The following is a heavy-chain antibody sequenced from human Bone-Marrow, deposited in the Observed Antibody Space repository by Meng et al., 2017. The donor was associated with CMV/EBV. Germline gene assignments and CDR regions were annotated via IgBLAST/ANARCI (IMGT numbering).Heavy chain of an antibody. D-gene: IGHD3-3*01. Sequence: SVKVSCKASGGTFSRYAISGVRQAPGQGLEWMGEIIPIFGTANYAQKFQGRVTITTDESTSTAYMELSSLRSEDTAVYYCAVWSGSYYGMDVWGQGTTVTVSS. J-gene: IGHJ6*02. V-gene: IGHV1-69*05. CDR3: AVWSGSYYGMDV. CDR2: IIPIFGTA. CDR1: GGTFSRYA.